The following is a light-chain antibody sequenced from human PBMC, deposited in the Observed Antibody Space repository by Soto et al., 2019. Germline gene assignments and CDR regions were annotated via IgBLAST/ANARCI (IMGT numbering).Light chain of an antibody. J-gene: IGLJ1*01. V-gene: IGLV2-14*01. CDR2: EAS. Sequence: QSVLTQPASVSGSPGQSITISCTGTSSDVGGSYYVSWYQQHPDKAPKLMIYEASNRPSGVSNRFSGSKSGDTASLTISGLQAEDEADDYCSSYSSSNTLVFGTGTKVTVL. CDR3: SSYSSSNTLV. CDR1: SSDVGGSYY.